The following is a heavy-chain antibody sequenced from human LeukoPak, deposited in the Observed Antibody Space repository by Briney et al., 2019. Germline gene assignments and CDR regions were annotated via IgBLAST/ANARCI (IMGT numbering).Heavy chain of an antibody. V-gene: IGHV4-59*01. J-gene: IGHJ4*02. D-gene: IGHD6-19*01. CDR2: FDYSGST. Sequence: SETLSLTCTVSGASISNYYWNWIRQPPGKGLEWIAYFDYSGSTNYNPSLKSRVTTSVDTSKNQFSLKLTSVSAADTAVYYCARSSGWRRDFDYWGQGTLVTVSS. CDR1: GASISNYY. CDR3: ARSSGWRRDFDY.